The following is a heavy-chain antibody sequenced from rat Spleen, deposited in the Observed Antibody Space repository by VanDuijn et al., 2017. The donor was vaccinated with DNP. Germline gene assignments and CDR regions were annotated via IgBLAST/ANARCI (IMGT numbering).Heavy chain of an antibody. CDR2: ISYNGSTP. D-gene: IGHD1-12*01. Sequence: EVQLVESGGGLVQPGRSLKLSCAVSGITFSNYGTTWIRQAPTKGLDWVATISYNGSTPYYLASVKGQFTISRDNVQSTIYLQMDSLRSEDTATYYCARHRTIMPYYYAMDAWGQGTSVTVSS. CDR3: ARHRTIMPYYYAMDA. V-gene: IGHV5-29*01. CDR1: GITFSNYG. J-gene: IGHJ4*01.